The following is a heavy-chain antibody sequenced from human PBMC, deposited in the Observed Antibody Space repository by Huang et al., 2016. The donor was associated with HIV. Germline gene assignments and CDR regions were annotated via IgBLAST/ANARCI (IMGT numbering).Heavy chain of an antibody. CDR3: ARSEPSRYYFDY. V-gene: IGHV3-30-3*01. J-gene: IGHJ4*02. CDR2: ISNEGSNK. Sequence: QVQLVESGGGVVQPGTSLSLSCAASVCTFSNYAMNWVRQAPGKGREWVAVISNEGSNKYYAESVKGRFTISRDNSKSTVYLQMTSLRAEDTAVYDCARSEPSRYYFDYWGQGTLVTVSS. CDR1: VCTFSNYA.